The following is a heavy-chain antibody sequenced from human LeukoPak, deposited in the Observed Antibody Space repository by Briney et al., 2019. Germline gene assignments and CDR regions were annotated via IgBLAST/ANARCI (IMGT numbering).Heavy chain of an antibody. CDR3: AKMDTPYYYYYGMDV. CDR2: ISWNSGSI. J-gene: IGHJ6*02. Sequence: GGSLRLSCAASGFTFDDYAMHWVRQAPGKGLEWVSGISWNSGSIGYADSVKGRFTISRDNAKNSLYLQMNSLRAEDTALYYCAKMDTPYYYYYGMDVWGQGTTVTVSS. V-gene: IGHV3-9*01. CDR1: GFTFDDYA.